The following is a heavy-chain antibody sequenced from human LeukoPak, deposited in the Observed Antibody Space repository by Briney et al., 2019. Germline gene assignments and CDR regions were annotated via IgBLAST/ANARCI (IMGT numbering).Heavy chain of an antibody. CDR1: GGSISSYY. CDR2: IYTSGST. CDR3: ARAVLEMATRRYYFDY. D-gene: IGHD5-24*01. V-gene: IGHV4-4*07. J-gene: IGHJ4*02. Sequence: SETLSLTCTVSGGSISSYYWSWIRQPAGKGLEWIGRIYTSGSTNYNPSLKSRVTMSVDTSKNQFSLKLSSVTAADTAVYYCARAVLEMATRRYYFDYWGQGTLVTVSS.